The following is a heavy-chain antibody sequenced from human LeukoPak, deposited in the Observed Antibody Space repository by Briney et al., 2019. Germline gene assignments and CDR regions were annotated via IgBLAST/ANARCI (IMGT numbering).Heavy chain of an antibody. J-gene: IGHJ4*02. CDR3: ARGGYSYFDY. V-gene: IGHV4-59*01. Sequence: SETLSLTCTVSGGSISSYYWSWIRRPPGKGLEWIGYIYYSGSTNYNPSLKSRVTISVDTSKNQFSLKLSSVTAADTAVYYCARGGYSYFDYWGQGTLVTVSS. CDR2: IYYSGST. CDR1: GGSISSYY. D-gene: IGHD5-18*01.